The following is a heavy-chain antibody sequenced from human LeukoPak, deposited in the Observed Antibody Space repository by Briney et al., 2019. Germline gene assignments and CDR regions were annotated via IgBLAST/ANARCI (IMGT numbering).Heavy chain of an antibody. CDR1: GGSISSYY. V-gene: IGHV4-59*01. J-gene: IGHJ4*02. CDR3: AREDYGGNAGL. CDR2: IYYSGNT. Sequence: PSETLSLTCTVSGGSISSYYWSWIRQPPGKGLEWIGYIYYSGNTNYNPSFKSRVTMSLDTSKNQFSLKLTPVTAADTAVYYCAREDYGGNAGLRGQGTLVTVSS. D-gene: IGHD4-23*01.